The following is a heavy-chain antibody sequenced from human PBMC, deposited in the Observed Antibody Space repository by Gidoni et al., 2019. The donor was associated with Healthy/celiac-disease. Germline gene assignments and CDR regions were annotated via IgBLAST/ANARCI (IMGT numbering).Heavy chain of an antibody. D-gene: IGHD6-13*01. V-gene: IGHV4-39*07. CDR2: IYYSGST. J-gene: IGHJ3*02. CDR1: GSSISSSSYY. CDR3: ARESIAAAGTKAFDI. Sequence: QLHLQESGPGLVNPSETLSLTCTFSGSSISSSSYYWGWIRQPPGKGLEWIGSIYYSGSTYYNPSLKNRVTISVDTSKNQFSLKLSSVTAADTAVYYCARESIAAAGTKAFDIWGKGTMVTVSS.